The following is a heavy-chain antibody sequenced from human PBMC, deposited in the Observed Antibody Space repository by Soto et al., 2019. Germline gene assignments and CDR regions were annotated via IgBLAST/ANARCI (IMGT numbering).Heavy chain of an antibody. CDR3: ARDTSGCSLNGLDV. D-gene: IGHD6-19*01. CDR2: INSGGGSA. CDR1: GSAIIRYY. Sequence: QVNLVQSGAEVKKPGASVTISCKSSGSAIIRYYIHWVRQAPGRGLEWMGIINSGGGSAIYAQKFQDRVTIDKDTSTGTVYMDLRSLRTEDTAVYYCARDTSGCSLNGLDVWGQGTTVNVSS. V-gene: IGHV1-46*01. J-gene: IGHJ6*02.